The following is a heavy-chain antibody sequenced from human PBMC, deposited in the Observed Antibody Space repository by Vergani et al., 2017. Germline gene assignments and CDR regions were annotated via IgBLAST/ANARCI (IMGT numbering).Heavy chain of an antibody. Sequence: QVQLQQWGAGLLKPSETLSLTCAVYGGSFSGYYWSWIRQPPGKGLEWIGEINNSGSTNYNPSLKSRVTISVDTSKNQFSLKLSSVTAAATAVYYCARSKIAAAGIDYWGQGTLVTVSS. J-gene: IGHJ4*02. CDR3: ARSKIAAAGIDY. CDR2: INNSGST. CDR1: GGSFSGYY. D-gene: IGHD6-13*01. V-gene: IGHV4-34*01.